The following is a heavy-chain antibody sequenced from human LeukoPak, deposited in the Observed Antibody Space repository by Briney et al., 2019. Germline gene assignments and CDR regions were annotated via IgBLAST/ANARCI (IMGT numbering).Heavy chain of an antibody. CDR2: INQDGSEK. J-gene: IGHJ4*02. Sequence: GGSLRLSCVASGFTFSSYWLSWVRQAPGKGLEWVANINQDGSEKYYVDSVKGRFTISRDNAKNSLYLQLNCLRAEDTAVYYCARDRAPFGYWGQGTLVTVSS. V-gene: IGHV3-7*01. CDR1: GFTFSSYW. D-gene: IGHD3-10*01. CDR3: ARDRAPFGY.